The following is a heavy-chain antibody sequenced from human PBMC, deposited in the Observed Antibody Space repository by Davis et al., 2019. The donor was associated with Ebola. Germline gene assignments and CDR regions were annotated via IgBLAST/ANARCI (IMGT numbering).Heavy chain of an antibody. J-gene: IGHJ6*02. V-gene: IGHV4-59*08. CDR2: IDYSGST. D-gene: IGHD1-1*01. CDR3: ARHATGSRRGMDV. Sequence: SETLSLTCTISGGSISSYLWSWIRQSPGKGLEWIGYIDYSGSTNYNPSLKSRVTISVDTSKNQFSLKVSSVTAADTAIYYCARHATGSRRGMDVWGQGTTVTVSS. CDR1: GGSISSYL.